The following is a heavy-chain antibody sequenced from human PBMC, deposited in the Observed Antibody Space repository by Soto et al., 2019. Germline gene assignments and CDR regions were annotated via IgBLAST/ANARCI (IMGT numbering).Heavy chain of an antibody. CDR1: GGSFSGYY. CDR2: INHSGST. D-gene: IGHD3-10*01. CDR3: AIKSASYYYGSGSYVRYNWFDP. Sequence: SETLSLTCAVYGGSFSGYYWSWIRQPPGKGLEWIGEINHSGSTNYNPSLKSRVTISVDTSKNQFSLKLSSVTAADTAVYYCAIKSASYYYGSGSYVRYNWFDPWGQGTLVT. J-gene: IGHJ5*02. V-gene: IGHV4-34*01.